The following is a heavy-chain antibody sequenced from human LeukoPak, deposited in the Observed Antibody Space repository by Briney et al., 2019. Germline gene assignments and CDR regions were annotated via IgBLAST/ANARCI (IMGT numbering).Heavy chain of an antibody. CDR2: ISTYNGNT. Sequence: GASVTVSCKASGYTFTRYGISWVRQAPGQGLEGMGWISTYNGNTDYLQKFQGRVTLTTDRSTSTAYMELRSLRPDDTAMYFCARDFSLYCGERGCYGGNWFDPWGQGTLVTVSS. D-gene: IGHD2-21*01. J-gene: IGHJ5*02. V-gene: IGHV1-18*04. CDR3: ARDFSLYCGERGCYGGNWFDP. CDR1: GYTFTRYG.